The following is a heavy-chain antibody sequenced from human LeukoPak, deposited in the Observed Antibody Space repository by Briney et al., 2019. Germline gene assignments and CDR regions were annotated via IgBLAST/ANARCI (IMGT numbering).Heavy chain of an antibody. CDR3: AKDRDWNYVGDWFDP. CDR1: GFTFSSYA. Sequence: GASLRLSCAASGFTFSSYAMSWVRQAPGKGLEWVSAISGSGGSTYYADSVKGRFTISRDNSKNTLYLQMNRLRAEDTAVYYCAKDRDWNYVGDWFDPWGQGTLVTVSS. D-gene: IGHD1-7*01. CDR2: ISGSGGST. V-gene: IGHV3-23*01. J-gene: IGHJ5*02.